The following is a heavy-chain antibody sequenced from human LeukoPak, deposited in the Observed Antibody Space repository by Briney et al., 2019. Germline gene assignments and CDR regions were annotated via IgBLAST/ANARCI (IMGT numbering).Heavy chain of an antibody. CDR1: GFTFSDYY. J-gene: IGHJ4*02. CDR2: ISSIST. D-gene: IGHD5-24*01. Sequence: GESLRLSCAASGFTFSDYYINWIRQAPGKGLEWVSSISSISTYTAYADSLRGRFTISRDNSNNSLYLQMDSLRVEDTAVYYCARDLAPRSFDYWGQGTLVTVSS. CDR3: ARDLAPRSFDY. V-gene: IGHV3-11*06.